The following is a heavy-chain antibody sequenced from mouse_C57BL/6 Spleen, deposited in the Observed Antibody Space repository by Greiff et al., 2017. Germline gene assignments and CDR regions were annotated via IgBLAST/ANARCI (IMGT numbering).Heavy chain of an antibody. J-gene: IGHJ1*03. CDR1: GYAFSSSW. D-gene: IGHD1-1*01. CDR3: ARGGTTVVATGYFDV. CDR2: IYPGDGDT. V-gene: IGHV1-82*01. Sequence: LVESGPELVKPGASVKISCKASGYAFSSSWMNWVKQRPGKGLEWIGRIYPGDGDTNYNGKFKGKATLTADKSSSTAYMQLSSLTSEDSAVYFCARGGTTVVATGYFDVWGTGTTVTVSS.